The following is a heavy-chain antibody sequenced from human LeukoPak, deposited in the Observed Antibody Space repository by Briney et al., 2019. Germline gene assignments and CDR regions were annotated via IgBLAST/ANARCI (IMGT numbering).Heavy chain of an antibody. Sequence: SETLTLTCTVSGGSISSGGYYCSWIGQHPGKGLEWIGYIYYSGSTYYNPYLKSRVTISVDTSKNQFSLKLSSVTAADTAVYYCSRSGGYYFDYWGQGTLVTVSS. V-gene: IGHV4-31*03. CDR1: GGSISSGGYY. CDR3: SRSGGYYFDY. CDR2: IYYSGST. J-gene: IGHJ4*02. D-gene: IGHD3-10*01.